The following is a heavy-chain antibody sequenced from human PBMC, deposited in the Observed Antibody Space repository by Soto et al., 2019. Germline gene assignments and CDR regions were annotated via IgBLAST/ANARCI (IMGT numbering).Heavy chain of an antibody. Sequence: EVELLESGGGLVQPGGSLRLSCATSGFTFSSYAMSWVRQAPGKGLEWVSAISGSGGSTYYADSVKGRFTISRDNSKNTLYLQMNSLRAEDTAVYYCAKVLAPKIAISTPWAFCAFDIWGQGTMVTVSS. CDR1: GFTFSSYA. D-gene: IGHD2-21*01. CDR3: AKVLAPKIAISTPWAFCAFDI. J-gene: IGHJ3*02. CDR2: ISGSGGST. V-gene: IGHV3-23*01.